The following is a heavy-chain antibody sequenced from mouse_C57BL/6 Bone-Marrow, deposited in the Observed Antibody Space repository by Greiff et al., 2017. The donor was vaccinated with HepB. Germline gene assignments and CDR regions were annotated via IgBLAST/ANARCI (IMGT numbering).Heavy chain of an antibody. CDR3: ARWRNWDDY. J-gene: IGHJ2*01. D-gene: IGHD4-1*01. Sequence: QVQLQQPGAELVMPGASVKLSCKASGYTFTSYWMHWVKQRPGQGLEWIGEIDPSDSYTNYNQKFKGKSTLTVDKSSSTAYMQLSSLTSEDSAVYYCARWRNWDDYWGQGTTLTVSS. V-gene: IGHV1-69*01. CDR1: GYTFTSYW. CDR2: IDPSDSYT.